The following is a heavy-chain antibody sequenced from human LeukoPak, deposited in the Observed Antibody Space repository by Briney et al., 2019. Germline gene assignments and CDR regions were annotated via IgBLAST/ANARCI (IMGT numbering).Heavy chain of an antibody. Sequence: KPSETLSLTCTVSGGSISNNNYYWAWIRQPPGKGLECIGSIYYSGSPYYNPSPKSRVTISVDTSKNQFSLRLSSVTAADTAVYYCATWRTAKTGFDYWGQGTLVTVSS. D-gene: IGHD1-1*01. V-gene: IGHV4-39*01. J-gene: IGHJ4*02. CDR2: IYYSGSP. CDR1: GGSISNNNYY. CDR3: ATWRTAKTGFDY.